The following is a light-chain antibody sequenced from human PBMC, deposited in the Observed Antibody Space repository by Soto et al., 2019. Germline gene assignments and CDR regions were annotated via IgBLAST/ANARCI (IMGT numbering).Light chain of an antibody. Sequence: ETVMTQSPCTLSVSLGERATLSCRASQSVSIHLAWYQQTPGQAPRLLIYDTSTRATGIPARFSGSGSGTEFTLTISSLQSEDFAVYYCQQYSNWPPINFGQGTRLEIK. CDR1: QSVSIH. J-gene: IGKJ5*01. V-gene: IGKV3-15*01. CDR2: DTS. CDR3: QQYSNWPPIN.